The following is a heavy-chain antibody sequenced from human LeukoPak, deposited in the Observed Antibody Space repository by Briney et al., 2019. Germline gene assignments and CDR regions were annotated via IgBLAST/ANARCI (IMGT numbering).Heavy chain of an antibody. CDR2: ISAYNGNT. CDR3: ARNDGLYSSGWKPYDY. V-gene: IGHV1-18*01. Sequence: ASVKVSCKASGYTFTSYGISWVRQAPGQGLEWMGWISAYNGNTNYAQKLQGRVTMTTDTSTSTAYMELSSLRSEDTAVYYCARNDGLYSSGWKPYDYWGQGTLVTVSS. CDR1: GYTFTSYG. J-gene: IGHJ4*02. D-gene: IGHD6-19*01.